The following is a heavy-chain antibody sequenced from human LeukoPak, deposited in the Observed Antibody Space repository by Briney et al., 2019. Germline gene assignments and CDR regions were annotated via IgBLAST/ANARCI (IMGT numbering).Heavy chain of an antibody. CDR3: ARDLGAPYYDILTGYYYYYYYGMDV. V-gene: IGHV1-18*01. Sequence: ASVKVSCKASGYTFTSYGISWVRQAPGQGLEWMGWISAYNGNTNYAQKLQGRVTMTTDTSTSTAYMELRSLRSDDTAVYYCARDLGAPYYDILTGYYYYYYYGMDVWGQGTTVTVSS. CDR2: ISAYNGNT. CDR1: GYTFTSYG. D-gene: IGHD3-9*01. J-gene: IGHJ6*02.